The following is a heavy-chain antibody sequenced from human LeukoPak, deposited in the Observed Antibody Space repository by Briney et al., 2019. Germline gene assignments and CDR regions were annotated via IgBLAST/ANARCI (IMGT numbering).Heavy chain of an antibody. CDR1: VGSISSYY. J-gene: IGHJ4*02. V-gene: IGHV4-59*01. CDR3: ARALRGYTYSFYY. D-gene: IGHD5-18*01. Sequence: SETLSLTCTVSVGSISSYYWSWIRQPPGKGLEWIGYIYYSGSTDYNPSLKSRVTVSVDTSKNQFSLKLSSVTAADTAVYYCARALRGYTYSFYYWGQGTLVTVSS. CDR2: IYYSGST.